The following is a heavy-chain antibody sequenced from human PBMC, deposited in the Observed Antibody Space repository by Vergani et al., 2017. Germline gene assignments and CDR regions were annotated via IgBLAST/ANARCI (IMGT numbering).Heavy chain of an antibody. CDR1: EDNFNNHF. J-gene: IGHJ4*02. CDR3: TRHVPCGDGACLHFDH. Sequence: EVQLVQSGPEVKKPGESLKISCKGSEDNFNNHFIAWVRQMPGKGLQWMGNINPIDSKIAYSPSFQGQAIMSLDKSITTAYLQWRSLKASDTAIYYCTRHVPCGDGACLHFDHWGQGTQVTVSS. V-gene: IGHV5-51*01. CDR2: INPIDSKI. D-gene: IGHD2-21*01.